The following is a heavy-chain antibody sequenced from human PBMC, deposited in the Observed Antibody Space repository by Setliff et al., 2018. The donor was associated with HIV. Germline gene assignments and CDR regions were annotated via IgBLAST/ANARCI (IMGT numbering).Heavy chain of an antibody. CDR1: GDSIISYS. J-gene: IGHJ5*02. CDR2: IFSSGST. Sequence: PSETLSLTCTVSGDSIISYSWNWIRPSPGGRLEWIGFIFSSGSTKYNPSLQSRVTMSIDTAKNQFSLRLTSVTAADTAVYYCARRIDDSGSFPDKNRFDTWGQGSLVTVSS. V-gene: IGHV4-4*09. D-gene: IGHD3-10*01. CDR3: ARRIDDSGSFPDKNRFDT.